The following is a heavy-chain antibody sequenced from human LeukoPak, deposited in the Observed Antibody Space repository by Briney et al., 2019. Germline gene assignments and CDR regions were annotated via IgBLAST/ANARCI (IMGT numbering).Heavy chain of an antibody. V-gene: IGHV3-74*01. CDR1: GLTFNNYW. CDR2: TNSDGSST. Sequence: GGSLRLSCAASGLTFNNYWMHWVRQAPGKGLVWVSRTNSDGSSTNYADSVKGRFTISRDNAKNTVYLQMNSLRAEDTAVYYCARDLMGPDEYWGQGTLVTVSS. J-gene: IGHJ4*02. CDR3: ARDLMGPDEY. D-gene: IGHD3-10*01.